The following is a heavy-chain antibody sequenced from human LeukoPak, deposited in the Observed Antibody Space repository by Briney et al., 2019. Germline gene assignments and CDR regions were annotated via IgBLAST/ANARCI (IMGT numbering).Heavy chain of an antibody. Sequence: GGSLRLSCAASGFTFSNYAMRWVRQAPGKGLEWVSGISGSGDTTYYADSVKGRFTISRDNAKNSLYLQMNSLRAEDTAVYYCAELGITMIGGVWGKGTTVTISS. CDR2: ISGSGDTT. CDR3: AELGITMIGGV. D-gene: IGHD3-10*02. J-gene: IGHJ6*04. V-gene: IGHV3-23*01. CDR1: GFTFSNYA.